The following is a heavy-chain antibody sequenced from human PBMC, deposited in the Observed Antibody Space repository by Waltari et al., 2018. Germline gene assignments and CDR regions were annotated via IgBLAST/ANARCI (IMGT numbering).Heavy chain of an antibody. V-gene: IGHV4-30-2*01. CDR3: ARGHPYSSSWYVAFDY. J-gene: IGHJ4*02. CDR2: IYHSGST. D-gene: IGHD6-13*01. CDR1: GGPISSGGYS. Sequence: QLQLQESGSGLVKPSQTLSLTCAVSGGPISSGGYSWSWIRQPPGKGLEWVGSIYHSGSTYYTPSLKSRVTISVDTSKNQFSLKLSSVTAADTAVYYCARGHPYSSSWYVAFDYWGQGTLVTVSS.